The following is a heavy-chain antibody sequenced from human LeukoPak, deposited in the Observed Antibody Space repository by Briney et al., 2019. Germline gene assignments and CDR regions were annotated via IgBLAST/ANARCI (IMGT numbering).Heavy chain of an antibody. V-gene: IGHV4-34*01. CDR2: INHSVST. Sequence: SETLSLTCAVYGGSFSGYYWSWIRQPPGKGLEWIGEINHSVSTNYNPSLKSRVTISVDTSKNQFSLKLSSVTAADTAVYYCARALSVTTFVDWGQGTLVTVSS. CDR1: GGSFSGYY. CDR3: ARALSVTTFVD. J-gene: IGHJ4*02. D-gene: IGHD4-11*01.